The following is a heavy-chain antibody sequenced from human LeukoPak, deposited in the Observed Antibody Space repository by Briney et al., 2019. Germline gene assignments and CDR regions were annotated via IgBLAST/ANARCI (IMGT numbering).Heavy chain of an antibody. D-gene: IGHD4-11*01. CDR2: IWNDGSNK. J-gene: IGHJ5*02. Sequence: PGRSLRLSCATSGFTFSHYGMHWVRQAPGKGLEWVAVIWNDGSNKYYGGSVKGRFTISRDNSKNTLYLQMNSLTVEDTAVYYCAKDAQRGFDYSNSLEHWGQGTLVTVSS. V-gene: IGHV3-33*06. CDR1: GFTFSHYG. CDR3: AKDAQRGFDYSNSLEH.